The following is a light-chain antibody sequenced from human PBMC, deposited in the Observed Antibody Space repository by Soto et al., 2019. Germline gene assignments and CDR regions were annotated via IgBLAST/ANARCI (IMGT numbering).Light chain of an antibody. J-gene: IGLJ3*02. V-gene: IGLV2-14*01. CDR2: EVT. CDR3: SSYTTSSTMV. Sequence: QSVLTQPASVSGSPGQSITISCTGTSSDVGPYNYVSWYQHHPGKAPKLLIYEVTKRPSGVSNRFSGSKSGNTASLTISGLQAEDAADYYCSSYTTSSTMVFGGGTKVTVL. CDR1: SSDVGPYNY.